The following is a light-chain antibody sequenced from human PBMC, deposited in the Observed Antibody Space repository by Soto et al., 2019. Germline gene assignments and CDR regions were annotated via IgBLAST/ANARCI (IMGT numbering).Light chain of an antibody. Sequence: QSALTQPASVSGSPGQSITLSCTGTSSDVGNYNLVSWYQQHPGKAPKLMIYEGSKRPSGVSNRFSGSKSGNTASLTISGLQAEDEADYYCCSYAGSSTWVFGGGTKVTVL. CDR2: EGS. J-gene: IGLJ3*02. CDR3: CSYAGSSTWV. V-gene: IGLV2-23*01. CDR1: SSDVGNYNL.